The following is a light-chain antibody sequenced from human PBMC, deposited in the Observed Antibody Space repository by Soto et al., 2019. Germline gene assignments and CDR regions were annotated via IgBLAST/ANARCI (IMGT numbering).Light chain of an antibody. CDR1: SSNLGAGYD. V-gene: IGLV1-40*01. CDR3: GSFTTSRIWV. J-gene: IGLJ3*02. CDR2: GNR. Sequence: QSVLTQPPSVSGAPGQRVTISCTGNSSNLGAGYDVHWYQQLPGAAPKLVIFGNRNRPSGVPERFSGSKSGTSASLAITGLQAEDEAEYFCGSFTTSRIWVFGGGTQLTVL.